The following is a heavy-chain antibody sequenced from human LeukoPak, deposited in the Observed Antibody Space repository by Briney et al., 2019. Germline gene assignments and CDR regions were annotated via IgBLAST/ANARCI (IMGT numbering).Heavy chain of an antibody. D-gene: IGHD5-18*01. CDR2: IYYSGST. CDR1: GGSISSYY. J-gene: IGHJ6*02. CDR3: ARHTPMVLAPSGYYFNMDI. Sequence: KLSETLCLTCTVSGGSISSYYWSWIRQPPGKGLEWIGYIYYSGSTNYNPSLKSRVTMSVDTSKNRFSLRLSSVTAADTAVYYCARHTPMVLAPSGYYFNMDIWGQGTAVTVSS. V-gene: IGHV4-59*08.